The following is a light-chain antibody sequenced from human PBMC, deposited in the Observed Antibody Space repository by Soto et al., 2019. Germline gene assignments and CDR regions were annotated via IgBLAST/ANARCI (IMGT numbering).Light chain of an antibody. J-gene: IGKJ1*01. V-gene: IGKV1-5*01. CDR1: QSRDNC. CDR2: DVS. CDR3: QQYNRYWT. Sequence: DIKMTQSPSSRSSPLRDRVDMNGRASQSRDNCLAWYQQKPGKSPKLLIYDVSSLKSGVPSRFSGSGSETEFTLTISSLFPDEFATYYCQQYNRYWTCGKGTTGAIK.